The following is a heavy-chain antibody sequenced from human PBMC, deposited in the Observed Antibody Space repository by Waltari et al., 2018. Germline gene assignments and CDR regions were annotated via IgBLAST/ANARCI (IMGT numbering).Heavy chain of an antibody. CDR2: ISTCGTTT. CDR3: ANRGRGAVAAYFFDY. Sequence: EVQLLESGGGLAQPGGSLRLSCAASGFTFSSYAMSWVRQAPGRGVEWVSTISTCGTTTYYADSVEGRFTISRDNSKNTLYLQRNSLRADDTAVYYCANRGRGAVAAYFFDYWGQGTLVTVSS. J-gene: IGHJ4*02. V-gene: IGHV3-23*01. D-gene: IGHD6-25*01. CDR1: GFTFSSYA.